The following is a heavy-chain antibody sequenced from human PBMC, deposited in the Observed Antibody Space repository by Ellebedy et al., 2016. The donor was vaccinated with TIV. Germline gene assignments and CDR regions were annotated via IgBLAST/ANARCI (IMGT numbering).Heavy chain of an antibody. CDR3: TRDPSGWGLGV. V-gene: IGHV3-13*01. J-gene: IGHJ6*04. D-gene: IGHD2-21*01. CDR2: IGKAGNT. CDR1: GFTFSNYD. Sequence: GGSLRLSXAASGFTFSNYDIHWVRQPTGKGLEWVSLIGKAGNTHYQDSVKGRFTISRENVKNSVYLQMNNLRAGDTAVYYCTRDPSGWGLGVWGKGTTVTVSS.